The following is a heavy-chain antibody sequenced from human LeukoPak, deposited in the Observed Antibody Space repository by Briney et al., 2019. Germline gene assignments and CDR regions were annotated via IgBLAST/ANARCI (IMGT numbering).Heavy chain of an antibody. CDR3: ASKDYGGNPGAFDI. D-gene: IGHD4-23*01. CDR1: GYTFTSYA. V-gene: IGHV7-4-1*02. Sequence: GASVKVSCKASGYTFTSYAMNWVRQAPGQGLEWMGWINTNTGNPTYAQGFTGRFVFSLDTSVSTAYLQISSLKAEDTAVYYCASKDYGGNPGAFDIWGQGTMVTVSS. J-gene: IGHJ3*02. CDR2: INTNTGNP.